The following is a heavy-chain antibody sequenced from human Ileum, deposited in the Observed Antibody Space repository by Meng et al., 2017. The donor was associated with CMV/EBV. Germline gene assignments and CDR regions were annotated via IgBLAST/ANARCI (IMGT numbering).Heavy chain of an antibody. CDR3: ARDFHNSDY. D-gene: IGHD1-1*01. J-gene: IGHJ4*02. CDR1: GFTFSSYA. Sequence: GESLKISCTASGFTFSSYAMHWVRQAPGKGLEWVAAISYDGSRKYYADSVKGRFTFSRDSAKNSVYLQLNSLRAEDTAVYYCARDFHNSDYWGQGTLVTVSS. V-gene: IGHV3-30-3*01. CDR2: ISYDGSRK.